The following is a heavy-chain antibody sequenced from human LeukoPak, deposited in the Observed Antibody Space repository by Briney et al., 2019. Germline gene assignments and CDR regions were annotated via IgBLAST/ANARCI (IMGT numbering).Heavy chain of an antibody. D-gene: IGHD6-13*01. Sequence: SGGSLRLSCAAPGFTFSSYGMPWVRQAPGKGLEWVAFIRYDGSNKYYADSVKGRFTISRDNSKNTLYLQMNSLRAEDTAVYYCATSYSSSWTNDYWGQGTLVTVSS. J-gene: IGHJ4*02. V-gene: IGHV3-30*02. CDR2: IRYDGSNK. CDR1: GFTFSSYG. CDR3: ATSYSSSWTNDY.